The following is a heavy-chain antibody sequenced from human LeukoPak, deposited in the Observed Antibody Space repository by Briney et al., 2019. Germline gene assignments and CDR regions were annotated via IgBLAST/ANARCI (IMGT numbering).Heavy chain of an antibody. Sequence: GGSRRPSGAASGFTFITFSRNWVGRPPGRGLDWLSYISTSSNTIYYADSVKGRFTISRDNAKNSLYLEMNSLRAEDTAMYYCARGYYYGLDVWGQGTTVTVSS. CDR3: ARGYYYGLDV. CDR2: ISTSSNTI. V-gene: IGHV3-48*04. J-gene: IGHJ6*02. CDR1: GFTFITFS.